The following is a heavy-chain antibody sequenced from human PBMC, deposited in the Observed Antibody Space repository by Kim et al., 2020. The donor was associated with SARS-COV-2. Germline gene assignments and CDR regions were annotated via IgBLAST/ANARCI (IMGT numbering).Heavy chain of an antibody. CDR3: AKEQGGMDV. CDR2: ISWNSNSI. CDR1: GFTFEDYV. J-gene: IGHJ6*02. Sequence: GGSLRLSCAASGFTFEDYVMHWVRQAPGKGLEWVSGISWNSNSIAYADSVKGRFTISRDNAKNSLYLQMRSLRTEDTALYYCAKEQGGMDVWGQGTTVTVSS. V-gene: IGHV3-9*01.